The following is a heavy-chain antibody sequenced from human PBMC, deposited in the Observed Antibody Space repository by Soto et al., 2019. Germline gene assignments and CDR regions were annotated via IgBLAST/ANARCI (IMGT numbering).Heavy chain of an antibody. J-gene: IGHJ6*03. V-gene: IGHV4-39*07. CDR3: ARRRGGIAAAVHYYYYYMDV. CDR1: PSSISSSSYY. Sequence: SESRRRPCTVSPSSISSSSYYWGWIRQPPEKSIERIGSIYYSGSTNYNPSLKSRVTISVDTSKNQFSLKLSSVTAADTAVYYCARRRGGIAAAVHYYYYYMDVWGKGPTVTVSS. D-gene: IGHD6-13*01. CDR2: IYYSGST.